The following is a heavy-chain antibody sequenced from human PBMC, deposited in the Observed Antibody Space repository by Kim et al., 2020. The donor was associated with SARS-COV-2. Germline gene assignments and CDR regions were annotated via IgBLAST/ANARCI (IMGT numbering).Heavy chain of an antibody. CDR1: GFTFSSYS. V-gene: IGHV3-21*01. J-gene: IGHJ4*02. CDR2: ISSSSSYI. D-gene: IGHD6-19*01. Sequence: GGSLRLSCAASGFTFSSYSMNWVRQAPGKGLEWVSSISSSSSYIYYADSVKGRFTISRDNAKNSLYLQMNSLRAEDTAVYYCARGLYSSGWLDFDYWGQGTLVTVSS. CDR3: ARGLYSSGWLDFDY.